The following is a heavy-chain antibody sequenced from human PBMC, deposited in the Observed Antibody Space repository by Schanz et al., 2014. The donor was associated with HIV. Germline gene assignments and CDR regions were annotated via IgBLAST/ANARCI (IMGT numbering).Heavy chain of an antibody. CDR1: GFTFGDSN. Sequence: VQLVESGGGLVQPGGSLKLSCAASGFTFGDSNIHWVRQAPGKGLEWVAVISNDGSNEYYADSVKGRFTLSRDNSENTVYLQMNSLRAEDTAVYYCAKEWYYGSGSMDYGLDVWGQGTTVTVSS. CDR2: ISNDGSNE. CDR3: AKEWYYGSGSMDYGLDV. V-gene: IGHV3-30*18. D-gene: IGHD3-10*01. J-gene: IGHJ6*02.